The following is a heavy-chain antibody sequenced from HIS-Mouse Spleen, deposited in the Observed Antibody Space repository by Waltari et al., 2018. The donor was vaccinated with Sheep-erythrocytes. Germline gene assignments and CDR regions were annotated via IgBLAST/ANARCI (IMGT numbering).Heavy chain of an antibody. CDR3: AKDGGGNWFDP. J-gene: IGHJ5*02. CDR2: ISYDGSNK. Sequence: QVQLVASGGGVVQPGRSLRLSGAASGFTFSSYGMYWVRQAPGKGLEWVAVISYDGSNKYYADSVKGRFTISRDNSKNTLYLQMNSLRAEDTAVYYCAKDGGGNWFDPWGQGTLVTVSS. D-gene: IGHD3-10*01. CDR1: GFTFSSYG. V-gene: IGHV3-30*18.